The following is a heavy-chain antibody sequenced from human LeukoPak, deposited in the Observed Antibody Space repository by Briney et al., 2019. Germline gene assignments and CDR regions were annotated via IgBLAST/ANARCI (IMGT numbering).Heavy chain of an antibody. D-gene: IGHD5-24*01. CDR1: GDSISSTTYY. J-gene: IGHJ6*03. CDR2: MYYSGST. CDR3: ARRLQQNYYYYYMDV. Sequence: SETLSLTCTVSGDSISSTTYYWGWIRQPPGKALEWIGTMYYSGSTYYNPSLKSRVTISVDKSKNQFSLKLSSVTAADTAVYYCARRLQQNYYYYYMDVWGKGTTVTVSS. V-gene: IGHV4-39*07.